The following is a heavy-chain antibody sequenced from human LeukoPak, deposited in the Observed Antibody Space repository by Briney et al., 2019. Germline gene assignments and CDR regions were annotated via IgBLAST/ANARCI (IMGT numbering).Heavy chain of an antibody. CDR1: GYTFSGYY. J-gene: IGHJ4*02. Sequence: ASVKVSCKASGYTFSGYYMSWVRQAPGQGIEWMGWSNPNSGDTNYAQKFQGRVTMTRDTSISTAYMELSSLRSDDTAVYYCVRDTSRDDYNFFDYWGQGTLVTVSS. CDR3: VRDTSRDDYNFFDY. D-gene: IGHD5-24*01. V-gene: IGHV1-2*02. CDR2: SNPNSGDT.